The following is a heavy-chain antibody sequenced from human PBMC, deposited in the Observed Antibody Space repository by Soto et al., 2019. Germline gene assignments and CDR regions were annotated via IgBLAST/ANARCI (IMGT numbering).Heavy chain of an antibody. D-gene: IGHD6-6*01. J-gene: IGHJ5*01. CDR3: AREAAARIERWFDS. CDR1: GGSISSDSYS. Sequence: SETLSLTCTVSGGSISSDSYSWTWIRQHPGKGLEWIGYIYHTGSTHYNPSLKSRATISVDTSKNQFSLKLSSVTAADTAVYYCAREAAARIERWFDSWGQGNLVSVSS. CDR2: IYHTGST. V-gene: IGHV4-31*03.